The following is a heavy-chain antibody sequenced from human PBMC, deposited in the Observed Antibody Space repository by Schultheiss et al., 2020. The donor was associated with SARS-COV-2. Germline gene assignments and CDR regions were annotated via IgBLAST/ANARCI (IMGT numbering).Heavy chain of an antibody. CDR2: IYYSGST. CDR3: ARHAAVADTFDY. Sequence: SETLSLTCTVSGGSISSGGYYWSWIRQHPGKGLEWIGYIYYSGSTYYNPSLKSRVIISVDTSKNQFSLKLSSVTAADTAVYYCARHAAVADTFDYWGQGTLVTVSS. D-gene: IGHD6-19*01. V-gene: IGHV4-31*03. CDR1: GGSISSGGYY. J-gene: IGHJ4*02.